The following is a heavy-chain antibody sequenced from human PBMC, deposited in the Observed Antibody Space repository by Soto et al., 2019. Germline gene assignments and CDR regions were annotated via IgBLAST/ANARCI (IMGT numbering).Heavy chain of an antibody. Sequence: QVQLQESGPGLVKPSETLSLTCCVSGGSVSNASFYWTWIRQAPGTGLEYIGYIFYTGVTNYNPSLSSRVTISLDTSKNHFSLKLNSMTAADTAVYYCVRVLDSSWYADLWGRGTLVTVSS. CDR1: GGSVSNASFY. CDR3: VRVLDSSWYADL. V-gene: IGHV4-61*03. CDR2: IFYTGVT. J-gene: IGHJ2*01. D-gene: IGHD3-22*01.